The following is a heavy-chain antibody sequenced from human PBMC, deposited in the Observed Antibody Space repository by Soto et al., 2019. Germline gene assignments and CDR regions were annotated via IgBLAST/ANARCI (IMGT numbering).Heavy chain of an antibody. CDR2: ISAYNVNT. Sequence: QVQLVQSGAEVKKPGASVKVSCKASGYTFTSYGINWVRQAPGQGLEWMGWISAYNVNTNYAQSLQARVTMTTDTPTSTAYMELRSLRSDDTAVYYCARESDYYGSGSYYLPDYWGQGTLVTVSS. V-gene: IGHV1-18*01. CDR1: GYTFTSYG. D-gene: IGHD3-10*01. J-gene: IGHJ4*02. CDR3: ARESDYYGSGSYYLPDY.